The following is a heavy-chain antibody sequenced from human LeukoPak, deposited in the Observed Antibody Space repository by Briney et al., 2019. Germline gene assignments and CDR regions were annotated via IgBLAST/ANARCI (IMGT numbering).Heavy chain of an antibody. D-gene: IGHD6-19*01. Sequence: SETLSLTCAVYGGSFSGYYWSWIRQPPGKGLEWIGEINHSGSTNYNPSLKSRVTISVDTSKNQFSLKLSSVTAADTAVYYCASRPHGGWYAYGAQGPRVPVS. CDR1: GGSFSGYY. J-gene: IGHJ4*02. CDR3: ASRPHGGWYAY. CDR2: INHSGST. V-gene: IGHV4-34*01.